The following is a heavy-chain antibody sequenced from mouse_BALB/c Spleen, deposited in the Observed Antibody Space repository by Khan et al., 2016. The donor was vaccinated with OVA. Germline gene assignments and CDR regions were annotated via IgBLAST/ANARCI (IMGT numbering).Heavy chain of an antibody. Sequence: EVQLQQSGPELVKPGASVKISCKTSGYTFTENTLHWVKQSHGKSLEWIGVINPKNGVTSYNQKFKGKVTLTVEKSSSTAYMEFRSLTSEDSAVYYWARDAGRYGGQGTSVTVSS. CDR1: GYTFTENT. CDR2: INPKNGVT. J-gene: IGHJ4*01. V-gene: IGHV1-26*01. D-gene: IGHD3-3*01. CDR3: ARDAGRY.